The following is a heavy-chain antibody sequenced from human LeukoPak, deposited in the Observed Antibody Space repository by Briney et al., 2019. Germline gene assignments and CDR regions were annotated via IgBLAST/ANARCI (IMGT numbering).Heavy chain of an antibody. V-gene: IGHV4-61*02. J-gene: IGHJ4*02. D-gene: IGHD5-18*01. CDR2: IYTSGST. Sequence: PSETLSLTCTVSGGSISSGSYYRSWIRQPAGKGLEWIGRIYTSGSTNYNPSLKSRVTISVDTSKNQFSLKLSSATAADTAVYYCARARGYSYGYVDYWGQGTLVTVSS. CDR3: ARARGYSYGYVDY. CDR1: GGSISSGSYY.